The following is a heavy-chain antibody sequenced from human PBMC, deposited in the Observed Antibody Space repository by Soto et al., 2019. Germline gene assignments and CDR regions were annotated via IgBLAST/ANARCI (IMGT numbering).Heavy chain of an antibody. D-gene: IGHD3-16*01. Sequence: QVQLQESGPGLVKPSQTLSLTCTVSSGSISSGGYYWSWIRQHPGKGLEWIGYIYYSGSTYYNPSLKSRVTISVDTSKNQFSLKLSSVTAADTAIYYCARERAWDWFDPWGQGTLVTVSS. CDR2: IYYSGST. CDR1: SGSISSGGYY. V-gene: IGHV4-31*03. CDR3: ARERAWDWFDP. J-gene: IGHJ5*02.